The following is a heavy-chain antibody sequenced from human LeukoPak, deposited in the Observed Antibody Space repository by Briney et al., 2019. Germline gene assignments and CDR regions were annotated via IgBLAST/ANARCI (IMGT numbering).Heavy chain of an antibody. CDR1: GFTFSSYS. CDR3: ARAGIELYYYYYYMDV. D-gene: IGHD6-13*01. Sequence: GGSLRLSCAASGFTFSSYSMNWVRQAPGKGLEWVSSISSSSSYIYYADSVKGRFTISRDNAKNSLYLQMNSLRAEDTAVYYCARAGIELYYYYYYMDVWGKGTTVTISS. J-gene: IGHJ6*03. V-gene: IGHV3-21*01. CDR2: ISSSSSYI.